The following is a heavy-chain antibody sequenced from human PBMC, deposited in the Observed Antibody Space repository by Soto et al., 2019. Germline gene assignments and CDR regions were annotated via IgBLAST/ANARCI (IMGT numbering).Heavy chain of an antibody. Sequence: EVQLVESGGGLVKPGGSLRLSCAASGFTFTRYSMNWVRQAPGKGLEWVSSISSTTNYIYYGDSMKSRFTISRDNGKNSLYLEIHSLRAEDTAVYYCARESEDLTSNFDYWGQGTLVTVSS. CDR1: GFTFTRYS. J-gene: IGHJ4*02. CDR2: ISSTTNYI. CDR3: ARESEDLTSNFDY. V-gene: IGHV3-21*06.